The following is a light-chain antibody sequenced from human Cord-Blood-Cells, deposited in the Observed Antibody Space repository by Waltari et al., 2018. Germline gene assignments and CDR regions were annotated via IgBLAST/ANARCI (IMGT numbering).Light chain of an antibody. J-gene: IGLJ3*02. Sequence: QSALTQPASVSGSPGQSITISCTGTSSDVGSYNLVSWYQQHPGKAPKIMIYEGSQRPSGVSNRFSGSKSGNTASLTISGLQAEDEADYYCCSYAGSLWVFGGGTKLTVL. CDR1: SSDVGSYNL. V-gene: IGLV2-23*01. CDR3: CSYAGSLWV. CDR2: EGS.